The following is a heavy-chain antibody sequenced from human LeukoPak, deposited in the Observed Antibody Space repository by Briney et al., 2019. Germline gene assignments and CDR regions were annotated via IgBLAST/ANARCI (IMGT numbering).Heavy chain of an antibody. CDR3: ATQASARRVQRRGAFDI. V-gene: IGHV5-51*01. CDR1: GYSFTSYW. D-gene: IGHD2-2*01. Sequence: HGESLKISCKGSGYSFTSYWIGWVRQMPGKGLEWMGIIYPGDSDTRYSPSFQGQVPISADKSISTAYLQWSSLKASDTAMYYCATQASARRVQRRGAFDIWGQGTMVTVSS. J-gene: IGHJ3*02. CDR2: IYPGDSDT.